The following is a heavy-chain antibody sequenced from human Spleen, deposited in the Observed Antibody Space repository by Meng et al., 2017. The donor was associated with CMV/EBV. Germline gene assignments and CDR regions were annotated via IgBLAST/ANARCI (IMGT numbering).Heavy chain of an antibody. CDR2: IKVYDGDT. Sequence: VQLVQSGAEVKKPGASVKVSCKASGYRFTNYGITWVRQAPGEGLEWMGWIKVYDGDTKYVQKFQGRVTMTTDTSTSTAYLELRSLRSDDTAVYYCARDRGGNYYFDSWGQGTLVTVSS. J-gene: IGHJ4*02. CDR1: GYRFTNYG. CDR3: ARDRGGNYYFDS. V-gene: IGHV1-18*01. D-gene: IGHD4-23*01.